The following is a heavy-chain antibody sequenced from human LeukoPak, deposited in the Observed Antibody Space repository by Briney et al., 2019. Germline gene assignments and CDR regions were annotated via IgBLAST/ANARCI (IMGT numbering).Heavy chain of an antibody. Sequence: ASVKVSCKASGYTFTSYGISWVRQAPGQGLEWMGWISAYNGNTNYAQKLQGRVTMTTDTSTSTAYMELRSLRSDDTAVYYCARDLRYCSSTSCDRGSDYWGQGTLVTVPS. J-gene: IGHJ4*02. CDR1: GYTFTSYG. CDR2: ISAYNGNT. D-gene: IGHD2-2*01. CDR3: ARDLRYCSSTSCDRGSDY. V-gene: IGHV1-18*01.